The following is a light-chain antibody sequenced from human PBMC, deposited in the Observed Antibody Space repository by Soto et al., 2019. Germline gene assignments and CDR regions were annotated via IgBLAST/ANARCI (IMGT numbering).Light chain of an antibody. CDR3: QSYDSSLSGAV. CDR2: SNT. J-gene: IGLJ7*01. V-gene: IGLV1-40*01. Sequence: QSVLTQPPSVSGAPGQRVTISCTGSSSNIGAGYEVHWYQQLPGTAPKLLIYSNTNRPSGVTDRFSGSKSDTSASLAITGLQAEDEADYYCQSYDSSLSGAVFGGGTQLTVL. CDR1: SSNIGAGYE.